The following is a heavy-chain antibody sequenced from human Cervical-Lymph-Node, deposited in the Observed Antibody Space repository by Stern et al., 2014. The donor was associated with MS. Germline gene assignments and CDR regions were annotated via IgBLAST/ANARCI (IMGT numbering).Heavy chain of an antibody. D-gene: IGHD6-13*01. CDR3: VRDVSYSTWYKDH. CDR2: VWHDGSNQ. J-gene: IGHJ4*02. Sequence: QVQLVQSGGGVVQPGRSLRLSCEASGFTFSSHGMHWVRQAPGKGLEWVTLVWHDGSNQDYADPVKGRFTVSRDNSKNTLYLQMNNLRAEDTAVYYCVRDVSYSTWYKDHWGQGTLVTVSS. V-gene: IGHV3-33*01. CDR1: GFTFSSHG.